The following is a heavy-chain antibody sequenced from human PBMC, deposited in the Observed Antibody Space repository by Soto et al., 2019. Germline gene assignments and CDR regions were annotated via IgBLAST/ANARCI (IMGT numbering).Heavy chain of an antibody. CDR2: INHSGST. Sequence: PSETLSLTCADYGGSFSGYYWSWIRQPPGKGLEWIGEINHSGSTNYNPSLKSRVTISVDTSKNQVSLKLSSVTAADTAVYYCARRIASRPGWFDPWGQGTLVHVSS. CDR3: ARRIASRPGWFDP. D-gene: IGHD6-6*01. J-gene: IGHJ5*02. V-gene: IGHV4-34*01. CDR1: GGSFSGYY.